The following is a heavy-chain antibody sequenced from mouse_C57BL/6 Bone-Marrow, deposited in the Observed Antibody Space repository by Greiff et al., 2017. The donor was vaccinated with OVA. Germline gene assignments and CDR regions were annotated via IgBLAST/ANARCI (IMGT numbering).Heavy chain of an antibody. CDR2: IWPGGGT. CDR1: GFSLTSYA. D-gene: IGHD1-3*01. Sequence: VMLVESGPGLVAPSQSLSITCTVSGFSLTSYAISWVRQPPGKGLEWLGVIWPGGGTNYNSALKSRLSISKDNSKSQVFLKMNSLQTDDTARYYCARNGVYEAYWGQGTLVTVSA. CDR3: ARNGVYEAY. J-gene: IGHJ3*01. V-gene: IGHV2-9-1*01.